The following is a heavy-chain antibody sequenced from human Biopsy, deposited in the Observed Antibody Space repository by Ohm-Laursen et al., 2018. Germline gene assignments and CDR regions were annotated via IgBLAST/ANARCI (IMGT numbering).Heavy chain of an antibody. CDR3: ATELLPPGVGGPWLDS. D-gene: IGHD3-10*01. V-gene: IGHV3-21*06. CDR2: ISASSSYI. J-gene: IGHJ5*01. Sequence: SLRLSCAASGVTLSGYGMNWVRQAPGKGLEWVSSISASSSYIYYADSVKGRFTVSRANTKNTLYLQMNSLRAADTAIYFCATELLPPGVGGPWLDSWGQGTPVTVSS. CDR1: GVTLSGYG.